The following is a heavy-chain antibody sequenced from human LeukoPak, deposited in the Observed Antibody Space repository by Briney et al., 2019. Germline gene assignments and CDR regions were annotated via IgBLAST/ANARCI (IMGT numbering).Heavy chain of an antibody. D-gene: IGHD3-16*01. J-gene: IGHJ4*02. Sequence: TSETLSLTCAVSGGSISTTNWWSWLRQSPGKGLEWIGEVFHSGITNYNPSLKSRVTISIDISKKEFSLKMTSVTAADTAMYYCAKQSPGFMIAGHFEYWAQGTLVTVSS. V-gene: IGHV4-4*02. CDR2: VFHSGIT. CDR3: AKQSPGFMIAGHFEY. CDR1: GGSISTTNW.